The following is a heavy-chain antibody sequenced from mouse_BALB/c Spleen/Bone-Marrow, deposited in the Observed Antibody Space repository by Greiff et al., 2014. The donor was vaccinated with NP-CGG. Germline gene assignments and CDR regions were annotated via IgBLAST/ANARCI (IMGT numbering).Heavy chain of an antibody. V-gene: IGHV3-1*02. J-gene: IGHJ4*01. Sequence: VQLKESGPDLVKPFQSLSLTCTVTGYSITSGFSWDWIRQFSGNKMGWVGYIHYSGSTNYNPSLKSRISITRDTSKDQFFLQLNSVTTEDTATYYCAPTTVVAHYAMDYWGQGTSVTVSS. CDR3: APTTVVAHYAMDY. CDR2: IHYSGST. D-gene: IGHD1-1*01. CDR1: GYSITSGFS.